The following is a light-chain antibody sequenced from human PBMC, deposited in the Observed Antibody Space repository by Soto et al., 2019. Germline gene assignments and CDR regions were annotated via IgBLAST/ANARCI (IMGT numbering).Light chain of an antibody. CDR2: EVG. CDR1: SGDIGAYNY. Sequence: QSALTQPASVSGSPGQSITISCTGTSGDIGAYNYVSWYQQHPGKAPKLIIYEVGDRPSGVSTRFSGSKSGNTASLTISGLQAEDEADYHCSSYTISDTLVFGGGTKVTVL. V-gene: IGLV2-14*01. J-gene: IGLJ3*02. CDR3: SSYTISDTLV.